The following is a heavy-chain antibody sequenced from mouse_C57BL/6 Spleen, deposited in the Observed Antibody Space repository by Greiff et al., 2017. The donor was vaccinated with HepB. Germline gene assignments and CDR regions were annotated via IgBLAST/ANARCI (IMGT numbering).Heavy chain of an antibody. CDR2: ISDGGSYT. CDR1: GFTFSSYA. V-gene: IGHV5-4*01. Sequence: DVMLVESGGGLVKPGGSLKLSCAASGFTFSSYAMSWVRQTPEKRLEWVATISDGGSYTYYPDNVKGRFTISRDNAKNNLYMQMSHLTSEDTAMYDCARDYGNYVTYIDYWGQGTTLTVSS. CDR3: ARDYGNYVTYIDY. D-gene: IGHD2-1*01. J-gene: IGHJ2*01.